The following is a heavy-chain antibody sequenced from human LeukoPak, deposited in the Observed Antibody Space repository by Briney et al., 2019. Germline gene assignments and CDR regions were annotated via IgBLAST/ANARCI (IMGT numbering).Heavy chain of an antibody. Sequence: PSETLSLTCTVSGGSISSSSYYWGWIRQPPGKGLEWIGSINYSGSTYFNPSLKSRVTISVDTSKNQFSLKLSSVTAADTAVYYCARFVVVTAGGDYWGQGTLVTVSS. CDR3: ARFVVVTAGGDY. D-gene: IGHD2-21*02. J-gene: IGHJ4*02. CDR1: GGSISSSSYY. V-gene: IGHV4-39*07. CDR2: INYSGST.